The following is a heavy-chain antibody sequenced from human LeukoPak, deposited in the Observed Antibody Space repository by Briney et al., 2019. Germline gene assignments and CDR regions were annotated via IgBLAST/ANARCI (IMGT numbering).Heavy chain of an antibody. CDR1: GFTFSSYA. CDR3: AKDPLTVVVPAAMEYFDY. V-gene: IGHV3-23*01. J-gene: IGHJ4*02. CDR2: ISGSGGST. D-gene: IGHD2-2*01. Sequence: GGSLILSCAASGFTFSSYAMSWVRQAPGKGLEWVSAISGSGGSTYYADSVKGRFTISRDNSKNTLYLQMNSLRAEDTAVYYCAKDPLTVVVPAAMEYFDYWGQGTLVAVSS.